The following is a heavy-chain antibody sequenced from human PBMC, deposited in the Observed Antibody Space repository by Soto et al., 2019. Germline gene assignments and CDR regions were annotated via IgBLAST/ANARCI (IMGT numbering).Heavy chain of an antibody. D-gene: IGHD3-3*01. V-gene: IGHV4-31*03. J-gene: IGHJ2*01. CDR3: ARAYDFWSGYPERYFDL. CDR1: GASISSGGYY. CDR2: IYYSGST. Sequence: QVQLQESGPGLVKPSQTLSLTCTVSGASISSGGYYWSWIRQHPGKGLEWIGYIYYSGSTYYNPSLKSRVTISVDTSKNQFSLKLSSVTAADTAVYYCARAYDFWSGYPERYFDLWGRGTLVTVSS.